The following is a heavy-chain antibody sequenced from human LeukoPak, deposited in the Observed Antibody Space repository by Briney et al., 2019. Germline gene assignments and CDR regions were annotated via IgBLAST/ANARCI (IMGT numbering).Heavy chain of an antibody. CDR2: INPNSGGT. CDR1: GYGFTRYY. V-gene: IGHV1-2*02. J-gene: IGHJ6*03. Sequence: ASVHVSCQTSGYGFTRYYIQWVRQAPGQGLAWMGWINPNSGGTNYAQKLGRVTMTRDTSISTAYMELIRLTSDDTAVYYCAKGTGSYYYFYYMDVWGKGTTVTVSS. CDR3: AKGTGSYYYFYYMDV.